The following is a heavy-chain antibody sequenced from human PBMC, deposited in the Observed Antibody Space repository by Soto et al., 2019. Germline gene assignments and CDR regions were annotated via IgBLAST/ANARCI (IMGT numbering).Heavy chain of an antibody. V-gene: IGHV1-18*01. D-gene: IGHD3-3*01. CDR2: ISAYNGNT. CDR1: GYTFTIYG. J-gene: IGHJ5*02. CDR3: ARGVYYDFWSGYYEGQNWFDP. Sequence: ASLKVSCKASGYTFTIYGISWVLQAPGQGLEWMGWISAYNGNTNYAQKLQGRVTMTTDTSTSTAYMELRSLRSDDTAVYYCARGVYYDFWSGYYEGQNWFDPCGQGTLVTVSS.